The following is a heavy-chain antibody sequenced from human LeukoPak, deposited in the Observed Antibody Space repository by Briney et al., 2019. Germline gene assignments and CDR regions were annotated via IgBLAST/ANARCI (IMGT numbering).Heavy chain of an antibody. J-gene: IGHJ4*02. Sequence: SETLSLTCAVYGGSFSGYYWSWIRQPPGKGLEWIGEINHSGSTNYNPSLKSRVTISVDTSKNQFSLKLSSVTAAGTAVYYCARGSHDSSGYYYFDYWGQGTLVTVSS. D-gene: IGHD3-22*01. CDR2: INHSGST. CDR3: ARGSHDSSGYYYFDY. V-gene: IGHV4-34*01. CDR1: GGSFSGYY.